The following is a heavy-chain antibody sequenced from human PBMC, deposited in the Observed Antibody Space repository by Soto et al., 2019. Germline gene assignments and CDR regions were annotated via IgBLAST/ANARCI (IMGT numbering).Heavy chain of an antibody. D-gene: IGHD3-10*01. CDR2: VHHSGNT. V-gene: IGHV4-34*01. J-gene: IGHJ5*02. CDR3: AGSPALYYYGSGSRGFDP. Sequence: SETLSLTCAVYGGSFSGYYWSWIRQPPGKGLEWIGEVHHSGNTNYNPSLKSRVTISGDTSKKQFSLKLSSVTAADTAVYYCAGSPALYYYGSGSRGFDPWGQGTLVTVSS. CDR1: GGSFSGYY.